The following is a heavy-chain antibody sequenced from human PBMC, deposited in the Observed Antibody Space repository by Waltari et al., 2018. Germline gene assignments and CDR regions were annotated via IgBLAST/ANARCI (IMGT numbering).Heavy chain of an antibody. CDR3: TREVIADRAAYDL. CDR2: INDGGGT. J-gene: IGHJ3*01. V-gene: IGHV4-34*02. D-gene: IGHD3-16*02. CDR1: GGSFRGYL. Sequence: QVQLQQWGAGLLNPSETLSLTCAVYGGSFRGYLWNWVRQSAGKGLEWIGEINDGGGTNYNPSLKSRVTISLDTSKNQLSLKLSSLTAADTAIYYCTREVIADRAAYDLWGQGTMVTVSS.